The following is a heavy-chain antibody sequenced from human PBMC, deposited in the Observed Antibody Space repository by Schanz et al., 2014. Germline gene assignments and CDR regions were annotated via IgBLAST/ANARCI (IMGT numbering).Heavy chain of an antibody. Sequence: QVQLVESGGGVVQPGGSLRLSCAASGFTFSSYGMHWVRQAPGKGLEWVAFIRYDGSNKYYADSVKGRFTISRDNSKNPLYLQTNSLRAEDTAVYYCAKDRGLYGDYLGRFDYWGQGTLVTVSS. D-gene: IGHD4-17*01. J-gene: IGHJ4*02. V-gene: IGHV3-30*02. CDR3: AKDRGLYGDYLGRFDY. CDR2: IRYDGSNK. CDR1: GFTFSSYG.